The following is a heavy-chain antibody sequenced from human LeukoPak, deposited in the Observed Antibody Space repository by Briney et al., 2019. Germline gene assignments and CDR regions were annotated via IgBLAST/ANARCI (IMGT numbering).Heavy chain of an antibody. CDR1: GYSISSNYY. CDR3: ARQHFDY. CDR2: FRHSGNT. V-gene: IGHV4-38-2*01. J-gene: IGHJ4*02. Sequence: PLETLSLTCALSGYSISSNYYWGWIRQPPGKGLEWIGCFRHSGNTYYNPSLKSRVNISVDTSKNQFTLKLSSVTAADTAVYYCARQHFDYWGQGALVTVSS.